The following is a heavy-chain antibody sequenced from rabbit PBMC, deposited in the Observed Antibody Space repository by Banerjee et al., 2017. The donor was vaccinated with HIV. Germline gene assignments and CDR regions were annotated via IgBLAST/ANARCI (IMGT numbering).Heavy chain of an antibody. J-gene: IGHJ4*01. CDR2: ILTSSGST. CDR1: GFSFSSNYY. Sequence: QSLEESGGDLVKPEGSLTLTCKASGFSFSSNYYMCWVRQAPGKGPEWIACILTSSGSTWYASWAKGRFTISKTSSTTVTLQMTSLTAADTATYFCARDLAGAIGWNFNLWGQGTLVTVS. D-gene: IGHD4-1*01. V-gene: IGHV1S40*01. CDR3: ARDLAGAIGWNFNL.